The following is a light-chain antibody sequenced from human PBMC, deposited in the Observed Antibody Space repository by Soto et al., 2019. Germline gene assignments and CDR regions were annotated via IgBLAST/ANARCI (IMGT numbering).Light chain of an antibody. Sequence: IQLTQSPSSVSASHRDRVTMTCRASQDITRYLAWYRQEPGRAPKLLIFAASTLHSGVPSRFSGSGSGTDFTLTISSLQPEDFATYYCQQFVSYPLTFGGGTKVDIK. J-gene: IGKJ4*01. V-gene: IGKV1-9*01. CDR1: QDITRY. CDR2: AAS. CDR3: QQFVSYPLT.